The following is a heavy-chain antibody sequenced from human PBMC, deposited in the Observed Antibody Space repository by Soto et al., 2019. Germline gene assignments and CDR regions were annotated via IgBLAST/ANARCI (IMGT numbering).Heavy chain of an antibody. V-gene: IGHV1-69*13. Sequence: SVKVSCKASGGTFGSYAISWVRQAPGQGLEWMGGIIPIFGTANYAQKFQGRVTITADESTSTAYMELSSLRSEDTAVYYCAGGNHPHGAFDIWGQGTMVTVS. CDR3: AGGNHPHGAFDI. J-gene: IGHJ3*02. CDR1: GGTFGSYA. CDR2: IIPIFGTA. D-gene: IGHD1-1*01.